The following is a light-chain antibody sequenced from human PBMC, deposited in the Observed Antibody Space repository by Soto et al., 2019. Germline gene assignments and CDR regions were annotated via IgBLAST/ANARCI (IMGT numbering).Light chain of an antibody. CDR2: LVS. J-gene: IGLJ1*01. Sequence: QSALTQPASVSGSPGQSITISCTGTTSDIGDYNYVSWYQHLPDKVPKLIISLVSNRPSGVSNRFSGSKSGNTASLTISGLQAEDEGDYYCTSRGIFGPGTKLTVL. CDR1: TSDIGDYNY. CDR3: TSRGI. V-gene: IGLV2-14*01.